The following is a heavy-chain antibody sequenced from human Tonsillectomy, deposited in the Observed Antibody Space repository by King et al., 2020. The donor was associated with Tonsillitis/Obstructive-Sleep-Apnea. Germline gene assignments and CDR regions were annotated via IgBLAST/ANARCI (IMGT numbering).Heavy chain of an antibody. CDR2: IYYSGST. CDR3: ARHGGATVLSHFDY. D-gene: IGHD2-21*01. V-gene: IGHV4-39*01. CDR1: NGSISSSSYF. J-gene: IGHJ4*02. Sequence: QLQESGPGLVKPSETLSLTCTVSNGSISSSSYFWGWIRQPPGKGLEWIGNIYYSGSTYYKPSLKTRVTISVDTSKNQFSLKLSSGTAADTAVYYCARHGGATVLSHFDYWGQGTLVTVSS.